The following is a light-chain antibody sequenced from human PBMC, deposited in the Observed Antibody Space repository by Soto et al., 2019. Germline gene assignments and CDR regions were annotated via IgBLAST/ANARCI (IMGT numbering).Light chain of an antibody. CDR3: QQLNSYPLT. CDR1: QGLTSY. CDR2: ATS. V-gene: IGKV1-9*01. J-gene: IGKJ4*01. Sequence: DIQLTQSPSFLSASVGDRVTITCRASQGLTSYFDWYQQKPGKAPKLLIYATSTLPSGVPSRFSGRGSGTEFTLTISSLQPEDFATYYCQQLNSYPLTFGGGTKVEIK.